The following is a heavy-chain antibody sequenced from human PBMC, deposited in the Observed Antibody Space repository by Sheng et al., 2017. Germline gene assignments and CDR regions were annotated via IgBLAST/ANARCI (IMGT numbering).Heavy chain of an antibody. V-gene: IGHV4-61*02. CDR3: ARGPPRWELHSGFDY. Sequence: QVQLQESGPGLVKPSQTLSLTCTVSGGSISSGSYYWSWIRQPAGKGLEWIGRIYTSGSTNYNPSLKSRVTISVDTSKNQFSLKLSSVTAADTAVYYCARGPPRWELHSGFDYWGQGTLVTVSS. CDR1: GGSISSGSYY. CDR2: IYTSGST. J-gene: IGHJ4*02. D-gene: IGHD1-26*01.